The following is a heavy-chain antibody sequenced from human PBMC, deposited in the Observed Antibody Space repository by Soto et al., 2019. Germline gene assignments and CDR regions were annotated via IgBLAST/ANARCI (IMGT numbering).Heavy chain of an antibody. CDR1: GGTFSSYT. CDR2: IIPILGIA. D-gene: IGHD6-6*01. V-gene: IGHV1-69*08. Sequence: QVQLVQSGAEVKKPGSSVKVSCKASGGTFSSYTISWVRQAPGQGLEWMGRIIPILGIANYAQKFQGRVTITADKSTSTAYMELSSLRSEDTAVYYCARDFSSSSSVPDYLGQGTLVTVSS. J-gene: IGHJ4*02. CDR3: ARDFSSSSSVPDY.